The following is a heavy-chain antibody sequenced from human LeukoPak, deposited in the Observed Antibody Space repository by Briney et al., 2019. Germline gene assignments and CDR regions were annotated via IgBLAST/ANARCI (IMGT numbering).Heavy chain of an antibody. J-gene: IGHJ6*03. CDR3: ARDRFWSGYYYYYYYYMDV. CDR2: INPNSGGT. V-gene: IGHV1-2*02. Sequence: ASVKVSCKVSGYTLTELSMHWVRQAPGQGLEWMGWINPNSGGTNYAQKFQGRVTMTRDTSTSTAYMELRSLRSDDTAVYYCARDRFWSGYYYYYYYYMDVWGKGTTVTVSS. CDR1: GYTLTELS. D-gene: IGHD3-3*01.